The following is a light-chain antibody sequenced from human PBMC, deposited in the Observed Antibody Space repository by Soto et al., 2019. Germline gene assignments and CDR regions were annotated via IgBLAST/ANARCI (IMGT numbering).Light chain of an antibody. CDR3: NSYTNSNTLPV. J-gene: IGLJ1*01. Sequence: QSLLTQPPSVSEPPGQTVTLSCTENSSNIGADNDVPWYQQHPGKAPKLLIYGVTHRPSGVSDRFSGSKSGNTASLTISGLQADDEAEYYCNSYTNSNTLPVFGTGTKVTVL. CDR1: SSNIGADND. V-gene: IGLV2-14*03. CDR2: GVT.